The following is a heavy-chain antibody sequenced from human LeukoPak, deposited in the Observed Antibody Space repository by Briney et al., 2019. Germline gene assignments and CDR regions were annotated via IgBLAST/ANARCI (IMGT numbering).Heavy chain of an antibody. CDR2: IYSGGST. CDR1: GFTVSSNY. Sequence: GGSLRLSCAASGFTVSSNYMSWVRQAPGKGLEWVSVIYSGGSTYYADSVKGRFTISRDNSKNTLYLQMNSLRAEDTAVYYCARRIKLRFLEWLEGGTFDIWGQGTMVTVSS. CDR3: ARRIKLRFLEWLEGGTFDI. D-gene: IGHD3-3*01. V-gene: IGHV3-53*05. J-gene: IGHJ3*02.